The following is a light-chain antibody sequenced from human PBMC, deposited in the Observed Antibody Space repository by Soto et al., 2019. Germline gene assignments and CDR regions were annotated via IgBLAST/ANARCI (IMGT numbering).Light chain of an antibody. CDR1: PSVSNS. Sequence: ESVLTQSPATLSLSPWERATLSCRASPSVSNSLAWYQHKPGQAPRLLIYDASNRATGVPTRFSGSGSGTDFTLTISSLEPEDFAVYYCQQRSNWPPTFGQGTRLEIK. CDR2: DAS. V-gene: IGKV3-11*01. CDR3: QQRSNWPPT. J-gene: IGKJ5*01.